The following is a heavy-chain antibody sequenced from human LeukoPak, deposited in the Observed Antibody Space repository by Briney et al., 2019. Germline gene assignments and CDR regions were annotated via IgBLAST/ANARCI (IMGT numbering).Heavy chain of an antibody. CDR2: IHFSGTI. J-gene: IGHJ4*02. D-gene: IGHD1-14*01. CDR3: TRGFDHAKSGY. CDR1: GDSISSTAYY. V-gene: IGHV4-39*01. Sequence: SETLSLTCTVSGDSISSTAYYWGWSRQPPGKGLEWLGMIHFSGTIYINPSLMSRVTISVDTSKNQFSLKLTSVTAADTAVYYCTRGFDHAKSGYWGQGTLVTVSS.